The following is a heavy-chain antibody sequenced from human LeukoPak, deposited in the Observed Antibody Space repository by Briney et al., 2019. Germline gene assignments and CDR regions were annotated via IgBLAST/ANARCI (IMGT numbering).Heavy chain of an antibody. J-gene: IGHJ5*02. D-gene: IGHD3-3*01. CDR2: IYYTGST. Sequence: SETLSLTCSVSGGSITRNNYYWGWIRQPPGKGLDWIGSIYYTGSTYYNPSLTSRVTISVDTSKNQFSLKLSSVTAADTAVYYCASADYDFWKFDPWGQGTLVTVSS. CDR3: ASADYDFWKFDP. CDR1: GGSITRNNYY. V-gene: IGHV4-39*01.